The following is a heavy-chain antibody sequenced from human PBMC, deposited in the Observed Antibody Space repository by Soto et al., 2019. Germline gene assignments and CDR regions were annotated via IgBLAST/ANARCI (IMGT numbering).Heavy chain of an antibody. CDR2: INPNTSAT. CDR1: GYIFTGYF. D-gene: IGHD1-26*01. CDR3: ARITWGRDHYYGTDV. J-gene: IGHJ6*02. Sequence: GXSVKVSCKASGYIFTGYFIQWLRQAPVQGLEWMGWINPNTSATNYAQKFQGRVTMTRDTSLGAAYMELTSLRPDDTALYYCARITWGRDHYYGTDVWGQGTTVTVSS. V-gene: IGHV1-2*02.